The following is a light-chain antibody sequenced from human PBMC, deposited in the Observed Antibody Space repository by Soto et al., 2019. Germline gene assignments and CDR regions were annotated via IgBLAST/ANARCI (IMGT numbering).Light chain of an antibody. J-gene: IGLJ3*02. CDR2: CDT. Sequence: QSVVTQPPSASGTPGQRVTISCSGSSSNIGTYYVDWYQHLPGTAPNLLINCDTHRPSGVPDRFSASKYGASAALVISGLRSEDEADYYCASWYARLSGWVFGGGTKLTVL. V-gene: IGLV1-47*02. CDR1: SSNIGTYY. CDR3: ASWYARLSGWV.